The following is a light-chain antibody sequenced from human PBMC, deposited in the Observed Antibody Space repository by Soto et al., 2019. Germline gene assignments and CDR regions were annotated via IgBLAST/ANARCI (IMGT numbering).Light chain of an antibody. CDR1: SSNIVNNY. CDR2: ENN. CDR3: GTWDSSLSAYYV. Sequence: QSVLTQPPSVSAAPGQKVTISCSGSSSNIVNNYVSWYQQLPGTAPKLLIYENNKRPSGIPDRFSGSKSGTSATLGITGLQTGDEADYYCGTWDSSLSAYYVFGTGTKVTVL. V-gene: IGLV1-51*02. J-gene: IGLJ1*01.